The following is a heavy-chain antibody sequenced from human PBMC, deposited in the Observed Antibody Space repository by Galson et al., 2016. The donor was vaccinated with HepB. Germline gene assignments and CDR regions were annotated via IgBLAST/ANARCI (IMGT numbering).Heavy chain of an antibody. CDR1: GFTFSSYS. CDR2: IYSGGST. D-gene: IGHD6-13*01. V-gene: IGHV3-66*01. CDR3: AREGVAAAGGRGYNWFDP. Sequence: SLRLSCAASGFTFSSYSMNWVRQAPGKGLEWVSVIYSGGSTYYADSVKGRFTISRDNSKNTLYLQMNSLRAEDTAVYYCAREGVAAAGGRGYNWFDPWGQGTLVTVSS. J-gene: IGHJ5*02.